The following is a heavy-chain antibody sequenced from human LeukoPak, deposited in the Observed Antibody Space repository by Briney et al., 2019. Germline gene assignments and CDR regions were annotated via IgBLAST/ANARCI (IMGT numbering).Heavy chain of an antibody. V-gene: IGHV3-23*01. CDR3: AREEEAYSGSRIDY. J-gene: IGHJ4*02. CDR1: GFTFDDYG. CDR2: TSGSGSSI. D-gene: IGHD1-26*01. Sequence: PGGSLRLSCAASGFTFDDYGMSWVRQAPGKGLEWVSGTSGSGSSIYYADSVKGRFTISRDNSKNTLYMQMNSLRAEDTAAYYGAREEEAYSGSRIDYWGQGTLVTVSS.